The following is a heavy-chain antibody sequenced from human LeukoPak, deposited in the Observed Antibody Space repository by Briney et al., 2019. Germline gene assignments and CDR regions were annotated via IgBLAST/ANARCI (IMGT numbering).Heavy chain of an antibody. V-gene: IGHV1-69*13. CDR3: ARGRGGYQGTTGAFDI. J-gene: IGHJ3*02. D-gene: IGHD1-7*01. CDR1: GYTFTSYG. Sequence: SVKVSCKASGYTFTSYGISWVRQAPGQGLEWMGGIIPIFGTANYAQKFQGRVTITADESTSTAYMELSSLRSEDTAVYYCARGRGGYQGTTGAFDIWGQGTMVTVSS. CDR2: IIPIFGTA.